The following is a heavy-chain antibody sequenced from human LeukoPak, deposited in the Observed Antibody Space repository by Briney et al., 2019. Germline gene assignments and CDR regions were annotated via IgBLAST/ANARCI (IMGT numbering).Heavy chain of an antibody. CDR1: GYTFTGYY. Sequence: ASVKVSCKASGYTFTGYYMHWVRQAPAQGLEWMGRINPNSGGTNYAQKFQGSVTMTRDTSISTAYMELNRLRSDDTAVYYCARDTYYYDSSGFADWGQGTLVTVSS. J-gene: IGHJ4*02. V-gene: IGHV1-2*06. CDR2: INPNSGGT. D-gene: IGHD3-22*01. CDR3: ARDTYYYDSSGFAD.